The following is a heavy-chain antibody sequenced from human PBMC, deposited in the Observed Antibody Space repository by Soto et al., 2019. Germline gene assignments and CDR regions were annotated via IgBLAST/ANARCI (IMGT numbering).Heavy chain of an antibody. Sequence: VQLVQSGAEVKKPGASVKVSCKASGYTFTSYGISWVRQAPGQGLEWMGWISAYNGNTNYAQKLQGRVTMTTDTSTSTAYMELRSLRSDDTAVYYCARVQMGYDILTGYYVDAFDIWGQGTMVTVSS. V-gene: IGHV1-18*01. CDR3: ARVQMGYDILTGYYVDAFDI. J-gene: IGHJ3*02. D-gene: IGHD3-9*01. CDR1: GYTFTSYG. CDR2: ISAYNGNT.